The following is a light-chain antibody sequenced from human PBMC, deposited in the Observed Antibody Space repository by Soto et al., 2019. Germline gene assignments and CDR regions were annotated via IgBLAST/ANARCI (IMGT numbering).Light chain of an antibody. J-gene: IGLJ3*02. V-gene: IGLV2-11*01. CDR2: DVS. CDR3: CSYAGSYTLV. CDR1: SSDVGAYNW. Sequence: QSALTQPRSVSGSPGQSVTISCAGTSSDVGAYNWVSWYQQHPGKVPKLMIYDVSRRPSGVPDRFSGSKSGNTASLTISGLQADVEADYYCCSYAGSYTLVLGGGTKLTVL.